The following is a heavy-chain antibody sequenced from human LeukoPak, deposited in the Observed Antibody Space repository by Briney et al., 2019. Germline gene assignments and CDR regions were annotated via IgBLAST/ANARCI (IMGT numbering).Heavy chain of an antibody. J-gene: IGHJ6*03. V-gene: IGHV4-39*01. CDR3: ARRVWSGYCSGGSCYSSYYYYMDV. Sequence: SETLSLTCTVSGGSISSSTYYWGWIRQPPGKGLEWIGSIYYSGSTYFNTSLKSRVTISVDTSKNQFSLKLSSVTAADTAVYYCARRVWSGYCSGGSCYSSYYYYMDVWGKGTTVTISS. D-gene: IGHD2-15*01. CDR2: IYYSGST. CDR1: GGSISSSTYY.